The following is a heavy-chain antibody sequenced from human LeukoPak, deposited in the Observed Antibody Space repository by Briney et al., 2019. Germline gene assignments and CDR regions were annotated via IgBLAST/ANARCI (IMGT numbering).Heavy chain of an antibody. CDR2: ISWNSGNV. V-gene: IGHV3-9*01. CDR3: ARGYCGGGSCYRSAFDI. Sequence: PGRSLRLSCAASGFTFDEYAMHWVRQGPGKGLEWVSGISWNSGNVIYAESVKGRFTISRDNAENSLYLQMNSLRAEDTAVYYCARGYCGGGSCYRSAFDIWGQGTMVTVSS. CDR1: GFTFDEYA. J-gene: IGHJ3*02. D-gene: IGHD2-15*01.